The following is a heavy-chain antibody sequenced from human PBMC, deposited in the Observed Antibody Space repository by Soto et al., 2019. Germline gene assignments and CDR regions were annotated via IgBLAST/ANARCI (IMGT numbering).Heavy chain of an antibody. CDR2: TYYRSKWYN. Sequence: HTLSLTCAISGYSVSINSVAWNWIRQSPSRGLEWLGRTYYRSKWYNDYAVSVKSRITINPDTSKNQFSLQLNSVTPEDTAVYYCARTLAYCSSTSCYAPWFDSWGQGTLVTVSS. CDR3: ARTLAYCSSTSCYAPWFDS. V-gene: IGHV6-1*01. CDR1: GYSVSINSVA. J-gene: IGHJ5*01. D-gene: IGHD2-2*01.